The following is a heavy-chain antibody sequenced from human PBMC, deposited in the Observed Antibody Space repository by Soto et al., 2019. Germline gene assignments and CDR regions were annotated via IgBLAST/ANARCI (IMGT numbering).Heavy chain of an antibody. Sequence: QLQLQESGPGLVKPSETLSLTCTVSGGSISSSSYYWGWIRQPPGKGLEWIGSIYYSGSTYYNPSLKSRVTISVDTSKNQFSLKLSSVTAADTAVYYCARHRVRGVIMSLDYWGQGTLVTVSS. CDR3: ARHRVRGVIMSLDY. D-gene: IGHD3-10*01. J-gene: IGHJ4*02. CDR1: GGSISSSSYY. CDR2: IYYSGST. V-gene: IGHV4-39*01.